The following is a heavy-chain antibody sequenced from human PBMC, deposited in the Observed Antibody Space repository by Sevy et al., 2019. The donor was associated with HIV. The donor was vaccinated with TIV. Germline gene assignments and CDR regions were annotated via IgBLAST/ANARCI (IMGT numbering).Heavy chain of an antibody. J-gene: IGHJ4*02. CDR3: VRDGGCSSTSCLLYFDY. CDR2: ISSSSSYI. V-gene: IGHV3-21*01. D-gene: IGHD2-2*01. Sequence: GGSLRLSCAASGFTFSRYSMNWVRQAPGKGLEWVSSISSSSSYIYYTDSVKGRFTISRDNAKKSLYLQMNSLRAEDTAVYYCVRDGGCSSTSCLLYFDYWGQGTLVTVSS. CDR1: GFTFSRYS.